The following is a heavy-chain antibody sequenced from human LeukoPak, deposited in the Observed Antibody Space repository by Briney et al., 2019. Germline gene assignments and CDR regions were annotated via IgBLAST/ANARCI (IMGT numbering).Heavy chain of an antibody. D-gene: IGHD3-3*01. V-gene: IGHV3-23*01. CDR1: GFTFDDYA. CDR2: ISGSGGST. J-gene: IGHJ6*02. CDR3: AKDYYDFWSGYYLYYYYGMDV. Sequence: PGGSLRLSCAASGFTFDDYAMHWVRQAPGKGLEWVSLISGSGGSTYYADSVKGRFTISRDNPKNTLYLQMNSLRAEDTAVYYCAKDYYDFWSGYYLYYYYGMDVWGQGTTVTVSS.